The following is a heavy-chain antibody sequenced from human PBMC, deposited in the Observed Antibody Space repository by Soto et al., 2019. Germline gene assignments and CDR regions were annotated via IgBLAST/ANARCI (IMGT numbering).Heavy chain of an antibody. CDR3: ARFGYTNYWWFDP. CDR2: IYYSGRP. D-gene: IGHD4-4*01. J-gene: IGHJ5*02. V-gene: IGHV4-39*01. CDR1: GGSISSSGYY. Sequence: PSETLSLTCTVSGGSISSSGYYWGWIRQPPGKGLEWIGGIYYSGRPYYSPSLKSRVTISVDTSKNQFSLKVTSVTAADTAVYYCARFGYTNYWWFDPWGQGTLVTVS.